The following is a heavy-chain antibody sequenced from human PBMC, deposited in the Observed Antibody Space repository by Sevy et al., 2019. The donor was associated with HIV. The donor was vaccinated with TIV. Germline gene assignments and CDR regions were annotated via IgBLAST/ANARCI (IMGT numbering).Heavy chain of an antibody. CDR3: ARSRSGYFDSSGYYIN. CDR2: IFPGDSET. V-gene: IGHV5-51*01. Sequence: GESLKISCKGHGYSFTSHWIGWVRQMPGKGLDWMGIIFPGDSETRYSPSFQGEVTISGDKSISTPFLQWSGLKASDPAIYYCARSRSGYFDSSGYYINWGQGTLVTVSS. J-gene: IGHJ4*02. CDR1: GYSFTSHW. D-gene: IGHD3-22*01.